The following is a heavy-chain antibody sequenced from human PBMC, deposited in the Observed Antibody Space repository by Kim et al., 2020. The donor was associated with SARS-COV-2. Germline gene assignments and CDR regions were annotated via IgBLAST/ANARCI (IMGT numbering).Heavy chain of an antibody. V-gene: IGHV3-9*01. CDR1: GFSFENHA. CDR3: AKDIFTKGGVLGSVFDA. J-gene: IGHJ3*01. D-gene: IGHD3-16*01. CDR2: INWISDTI. Sequence: GGSLRLSCLGSGFSFENHAMHWVRQSPGKGLEWVSGINWISDTINYADSVKGRFTISRDNAKRSLYLQMNSLRPEDTALYYCAKDIFTKGGVLGSVFDAWGKGTVVTVSS.